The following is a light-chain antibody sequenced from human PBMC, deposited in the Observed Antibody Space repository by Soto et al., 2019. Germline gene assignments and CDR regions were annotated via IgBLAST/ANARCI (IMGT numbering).Light chain of an antibody. CDR3: QQYDSYSGT. Sequence: DIQMTQSPSTLSASVGDRVTITCRASQSVSTWLAWYQHKPGKAPKLLIYKASTLESDVPSRFSGSGSGTEFTLTISSLQPDDFATYYCQQYDSYSGTFGQGTKVEMK. V-gene: IGKV1-5*03. CDR1: QSVSTW. J-gene: IGKJ1*01. CDR2: KAS.